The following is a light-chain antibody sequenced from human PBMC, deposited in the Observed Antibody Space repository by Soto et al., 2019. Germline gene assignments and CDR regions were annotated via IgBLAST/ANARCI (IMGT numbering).Light chain of an antibody. CDR2: DVS. V-gene: IGLV2-14*03. Sequence: QSALTQPASVSGSPGQSITISCTGTSSDVGGYNYVSWYQQHPGKAPKVVIYDVSNRPSGVSNRFSGSKSGNTASLSISGLQAEDEADYYCSSYTTSSTYVFGAGTKLTVL. CDR1: SSDVGGYNY. CDR3: SSYTTSSTYV. J-gene: IGLJ1*01.